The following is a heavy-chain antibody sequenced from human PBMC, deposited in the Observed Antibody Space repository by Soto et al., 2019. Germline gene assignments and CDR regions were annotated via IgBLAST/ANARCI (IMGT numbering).Heavy chain of an antibody. J-gene: IGHJ4*02. D-gene: IGHD6-19*01. CDR3: ARDRSYEQWLVHYY. CDR1: GGTFSSYA. Sequence: SVKVSCKASGGTFSSYAISWVRRAPGQGLEWMGGIIPIFGTANYAQKFQGRVTITADESTSTAYMELSSLRSEDTAVYYCARDRSYEQWLVHYYWGQGTLVTVSS. CDR2: IIPIFGTA. V-gene: IGHV1-69*13.